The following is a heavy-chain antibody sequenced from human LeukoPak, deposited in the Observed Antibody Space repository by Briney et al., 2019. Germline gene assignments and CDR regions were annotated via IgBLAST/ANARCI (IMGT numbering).Heavy chain of an antibody. Sequence: GASVKLSCKASGYTFTSYGISWVRQAPGQGLEWMRWISAYNGNTNYAQKLQGRVTMTTDTSTSTAYLELRSLRSDDTAVYYCAKALKWDPYYFDYWGQGTVVPVSS. CDR1: GYTFTSYG. CDR2: ISAYNGNT. D-gene: IGHD1-26*01. J-gene: IGHJ4*02. CDR3: AKALKWDPYYFDY. V-gene: IGHV1-18*01.